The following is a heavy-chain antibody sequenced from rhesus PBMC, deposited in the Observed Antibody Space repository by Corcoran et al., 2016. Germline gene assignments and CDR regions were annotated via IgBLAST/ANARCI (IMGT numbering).Heavy chain of an antibody. CDR2: ISGSRGST. CDR3: ARDLYGNAD. J-gene: IGHJ4*01. D-gene: IGHD4-35*01. V-gene: IGHV4-65*01. CDR1: GGSASSSNC. Sequence: QVQLQESGPGLVKPSETLSLTCAVSGGSASSSNCWRWIRHTPGKVLEGLGYISGSRGSTYYNPSLKSRVTMSTDTSKNQVSLKLSSVTAADTAVYYCARDLYGNADWGQGVLVTVSS.